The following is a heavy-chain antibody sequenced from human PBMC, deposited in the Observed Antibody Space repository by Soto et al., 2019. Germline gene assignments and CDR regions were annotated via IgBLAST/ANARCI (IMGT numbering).Heavy chain of an antibody. D-gene: IGHD1-26*01. CDR3: ARDQRRSYGGTEDAFDI. J-gene: IGHJ3*02. CDR1: GFTFSSYS. Sequence: GGSLRLSCAASGFTFSSYSMNWVRQAPGKGLEWVSSISSSSSYIYYADSVKGRFTISRDNAKNSLYLQMNSLRAEDTAVYYCARDQRRSYGGTEDAFDIWGQGTMVTVSS. V-gene: IGHV3-21*01. CDR2: ISSSSSYI.